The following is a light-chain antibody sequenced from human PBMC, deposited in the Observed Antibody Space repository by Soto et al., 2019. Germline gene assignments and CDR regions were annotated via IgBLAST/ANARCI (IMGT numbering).Light chain of an antibody. CDR1: GSDVGGYDY. CDR2: EVT. J-gene: IGLJ1*01. CDR3: SSYASSSTYV. V-gene: IGLV2-14*01. Sequence: QSALTQPASVSGSPGQSITISCTGTGSDVGGYDYVSWYQHQPGKAPKVMIYEVTNRPSGVSNRFSGSKSGNTASLTISGLLAEDEADYYCSSYASSSTYVFGTGTKGTVL.